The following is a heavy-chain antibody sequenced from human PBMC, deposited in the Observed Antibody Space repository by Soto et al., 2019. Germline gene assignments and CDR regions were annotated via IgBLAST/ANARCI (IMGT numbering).Heavy chain of an antibody. V-gene: IGHV3-48*03. J-gene: IGHJ6*02. D-gene: IGHD2-2*01. CDR1: GFTFRSYE. CDR3: AREIVTVWPLYGLDV. CDR2: ISSSATTI. Sequence: GWSLRLSCAASGFTFRSYEMNWVRQAPGKGLEWVSSISSSATTIYYADSVRGRFAISRDNANNSLYLQMNSLRAEDTAVYYCAREIVTVWPLYGLDVWGQGTTVTVS.